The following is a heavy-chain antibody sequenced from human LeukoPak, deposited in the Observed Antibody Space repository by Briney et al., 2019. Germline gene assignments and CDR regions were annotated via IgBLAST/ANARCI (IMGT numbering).Heavy chain of an antibody. CDR1: GFTFISYA. CDR3: ARDSSVNYDNSGYYNSYFYGMDV. D-gene: IGHD3-22*01. V-gene: IGHV3-23*01. CDR2: VSGSATGT. Sequence: PGGSLRLSCAASGFTFISYAMSWVRQAPGKGLEWVSAVSGSATGTYYAGFVKGRFTISRDNSKNSLYLQMNSLRDEDTAVFYCARDSSVNYDNSGYYNSYFYGMDVWGQGTTVTVSS. J-gene: IGHJ6*02.